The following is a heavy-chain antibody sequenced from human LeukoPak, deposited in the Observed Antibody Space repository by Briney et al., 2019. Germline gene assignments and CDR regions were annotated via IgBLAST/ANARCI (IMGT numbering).Heavy chain of an antibody. D-gene: IGHD3/OR15-3a*01. CDR1: GFTFSNAW. CDR3: ARYLDFRADYYFDY. V-gene: IGHV3-7*01. CDR2: MKQDGSER. Sequence: PGGSLRLSCAASGFTFSNAWMTWVRQAPGKGLEWVANMKQDGSERYYVDSVKGRFTISRDNAKSSLYLQMSSLRVEDTAVYYCARYLDFRADYYFDYWGQGTLVTVSS. J-gene: IGHJ4*02.